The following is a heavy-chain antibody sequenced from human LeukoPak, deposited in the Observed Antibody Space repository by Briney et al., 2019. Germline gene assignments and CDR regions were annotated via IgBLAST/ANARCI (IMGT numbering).Heavy chain of an antibody. D-gene: IGHD3-10*01. J-gene: IGHJ5*02. V-gene: IGHV4-59*08. Sequence: PSETLSLTCTVSGGSISSYYWSWIRQPPGKGLEWIGYIYYSGSTNYNPSLKSRVTISVDTSKNQSSLKLSSVTAADTAVYYCARITMAYNWFDPWGQGTLVTVSS. CDR2: IYYSGST. CDR1: GGSISSYY. CDR3: ARITMAYNWFDP.